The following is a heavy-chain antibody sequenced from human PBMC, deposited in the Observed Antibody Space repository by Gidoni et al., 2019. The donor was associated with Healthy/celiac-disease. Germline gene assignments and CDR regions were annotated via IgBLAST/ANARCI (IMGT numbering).Heavy chain of an antibody. Sequence: RIDPSDSYTNYSPSFQGHVTISADKSISTAYLQWSSLKASDTAMYYCARSPVTSAHEYYYYGMDVWGQGTTVTVSS. CDR3: ARSPVTSAHEYYYYGMDV. J-gene: IGHJ6*02. V-gene: IGHV5-10-1*01. CDR2: IDPSDSYT. D-gene: IGHD3-10*01.